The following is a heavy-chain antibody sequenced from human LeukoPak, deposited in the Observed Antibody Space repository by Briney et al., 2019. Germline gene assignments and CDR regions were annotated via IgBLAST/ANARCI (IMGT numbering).Heavy chain of an antibody. Sequence: GGSLRLSCAASGFTFSNYAMSWVRQAPEKGLEWVSSIGSGGTTHYADFVKGRFTISRDNSKNTLFLQMNSLRAEDTAVYYCAKYFYDSSTYSFDYWGQGTLVTVSS. V-gene: IGHV3-23*01. J-gene: IGHJ4*02. CDR3: AKYFYDSSTYSFDY. CDR2: IGSGGTT. D-gene: IGHD3-22*01. CDR1: GFTFSNYA.